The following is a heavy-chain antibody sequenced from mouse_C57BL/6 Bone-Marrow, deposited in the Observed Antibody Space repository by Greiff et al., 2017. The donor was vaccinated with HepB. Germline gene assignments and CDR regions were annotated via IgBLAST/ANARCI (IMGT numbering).Heavy chain of an antibody. CDR2: ISSGSSTI. CDR3: ARGYGSPFFAY. V-gene: IGHV5-17*01. CDR1: GFTFSDYG. Sequence: EVKLQESGGGLVKPGGSLKLSCAASGFTFSDYGMHWVRQAPEKGLEWVAYISSGSSTIYYADTVKGRFTISRDNAKNTLFLQMTSLRSEDTAMYYCARGYGSPFFAYWGQGTLVTVSA. D-gene: IGHD1-1*01. J-gene: IGHJ3*01.